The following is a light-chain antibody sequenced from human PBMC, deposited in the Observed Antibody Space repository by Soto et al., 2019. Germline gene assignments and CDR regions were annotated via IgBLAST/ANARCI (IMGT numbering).Light chain of an antibody. V-gene: IGKV2-28*01. CDR2: LGS. CDR3: MQALQTPLT. Sequence: DIVMTQSPLSLPVTPGEPASISCRSSQSLLHSDSSNYLVWYLQKPGQSPQLLIYLGSNRASGVPDRFSGSGSGTDFTLKISRVEAEDVGIYYCMQALQTPLTFGGGTKVEIK. J-gene: IGKJ4*01. CDR1: QSLLHSDSSNY.